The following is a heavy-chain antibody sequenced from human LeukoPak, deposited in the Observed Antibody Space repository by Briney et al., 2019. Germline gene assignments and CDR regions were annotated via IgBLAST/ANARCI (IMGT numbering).Heavy chain of an antibody. CDR1: GFIFSSYG. CDR2: IRSSSSAI. Sequence: GGSLRLSCAASGFIFSSYGMNWVRQAPGKGLEWISYIRSSSSAIYYADSVKGRFTISRDNAKNTLYLQMNSLRAEDTAVYYCASWTFGELSDYWGQGTLVTVSS. CDR3: ASWTFGELSDY. V-gene: IGHV3-48*04. J-gene: IGHJ4*02. D-gene: IGHD3-10*01.